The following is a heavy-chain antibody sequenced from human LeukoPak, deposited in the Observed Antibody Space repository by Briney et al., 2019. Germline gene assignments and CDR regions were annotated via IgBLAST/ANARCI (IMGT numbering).Heavy chain of an antibody. Sequence: GGSLRLSCAVSGFIVSSTYMTWVRQAPGKGLEWVSVIHNDGSTYHADSVKGRFTISRDNSKNTLYLQMNSLRAEDTAVYYCAKDQDIVVVPAASGLDYWGQGTLVTVSS. CDR1: GFIVSSTY. V-gene: IGHV3-53*05. CDR2: IHNDGST. CDR3: AKDQDIVVVPAASGLDY. J-gene: IGHJ4*02. D-gene: IGHD2-2*01.